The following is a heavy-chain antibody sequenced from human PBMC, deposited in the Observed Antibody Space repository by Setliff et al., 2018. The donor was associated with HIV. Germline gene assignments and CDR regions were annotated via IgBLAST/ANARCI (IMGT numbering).Heavy chain of an antibody. CDR2: IFYNGGS. Sequence: SETLSLTCTVSGGSMRSNYCSWIRRPPGKGLEWIGYIFYNGGSNYNPSLKSRVTISVDTSKNQFSLKLTSVTAADTAVYYCARHASDYYDRSGFPPGFDYWGQGALVTVSS. CDR3: ARHASDYYDRSGFPPGFDY. V-gene: IGHV4-59*08. D-gene: IGHD3-22*01. J-gene: IGHJ4*02. CDR1: GGSMRSNY.